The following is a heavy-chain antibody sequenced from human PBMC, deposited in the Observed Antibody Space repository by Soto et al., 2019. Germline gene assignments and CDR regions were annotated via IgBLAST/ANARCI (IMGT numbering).Heavy chain of an antibody. CDR3: ARVMCGSGGSCHGWHWFDP. J-gene: IGHJ5*02. Sequence: LRLSCAASGFTFSSYSMNWVRQAPGKGLEWVSSISSSSSYIYYADSVKGRFTISRDNAKNSLYLQMNSLRAEDTAVYYCARVMCGSGGSCHGWHWFDPWGQGTLVTVSS. CDR2: ISSSSSYI. CDR1: GFTFSSYS. V-gene: IGHV3-21*01. D-gene: IGHD2-15*01.